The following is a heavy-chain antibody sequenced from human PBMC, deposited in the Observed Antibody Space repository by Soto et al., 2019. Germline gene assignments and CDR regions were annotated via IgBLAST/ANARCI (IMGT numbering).Heavy chain of an antibody. CDR3: ARESGGATATLDYYYFYLDV. CDR2: INPNSGVT. V-gene: IGHV1-2*04. J-gene: IGHJ6*03. CDR1: GDRFTDYY. Sequence: QVQLVQSGAEVKEPGASVTVSCRASGDRFTDYYMHWVRQAPGQGLEWMGWINPNSGVTKYAQKFQGWVTMTSDTSIRTVYMQLSRLGFDDTAIYYLARESGGATATLDYYYFYLDVWGTGTTVTVSS. D-gene: IGHD5-12*01.